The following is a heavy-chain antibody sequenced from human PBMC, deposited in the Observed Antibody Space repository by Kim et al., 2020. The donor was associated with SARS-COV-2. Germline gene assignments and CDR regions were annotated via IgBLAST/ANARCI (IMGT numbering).Heavy chain of an antibody. V-gene: IGHV4-59*01. J-gene: IGHJ4*02. CDR3: ARASGIAAAFGGDY. Sequence: NPSLKSRVTISVDTSKNQFSLKLSSVTAADTAVYYCARASGIAAAFGGDYWGQGTLVTVSS. D-gene: IGHD6-13*01.